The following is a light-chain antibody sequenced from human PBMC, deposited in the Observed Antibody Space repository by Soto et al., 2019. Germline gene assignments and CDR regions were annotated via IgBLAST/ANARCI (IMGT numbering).Light chain of an antibody. V-gene: IGKV3-15*01. Sequence: EIVMTQSPATLSVSPGERATLSCRASQSVSSNLAWYQQKPGQAPRLLIYGVSTRATGIPARFSGSGSGTEFTLTISSLQSEDFGVYFCQQYNNWPPLTFGQGTKVEIK. J-gene: IGKJ1*01. CDR1: QSVSSN. CDR2: GVS. CDR3: QQYNNWPPLT.